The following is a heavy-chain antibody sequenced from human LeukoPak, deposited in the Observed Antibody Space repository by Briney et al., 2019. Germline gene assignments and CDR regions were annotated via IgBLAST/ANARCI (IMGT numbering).Heavy chain of an antibody. Sequence: PSETLSPTCTVSGGSISSYYWSWIRQPPGKGLEWIGYIYYSGSTNYNPSLKSRVTISVDTSKNQFSLKLSSVTAADTAVYYCARAKVDSSGYYAPDYWGQGTLVTVSS. V-gene: IGHV4-59*01. J-gene: IGHJ4*02. CDR1: GGSISSYY. CDR3: ARAKVDSSGYYAPDY. D-gene: IGHD3-22*01. CDR2: IYYSGST.